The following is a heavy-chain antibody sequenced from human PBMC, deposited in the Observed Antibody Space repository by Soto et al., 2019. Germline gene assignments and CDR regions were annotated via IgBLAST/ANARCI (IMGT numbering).Heavy chain of an antibody. Sequence: QLTLKESGPTLVKPTQTLTLTCTFSGFSLSTSGVGVGWIRQPPGKALEWLALIYWDDDERYSPSLRSRVTITKDTSIQQVVLTMPNMDPVATAIYYCVHRNQLYYYGSAGEDHMDVWGQGTTVTVSS. CDR2: IYWDDDE. J-gene: IGHJ6*02. CDR1: GFSLSTSGVG. V-gene: IGHV2-5*02. D-gene: IGHD3-10*01. CDR3: VHRNQLYYYGSAGEDHMDV.